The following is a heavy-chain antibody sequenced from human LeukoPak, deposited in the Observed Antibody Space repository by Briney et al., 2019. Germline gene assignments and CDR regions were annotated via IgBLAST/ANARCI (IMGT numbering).Heavy chain of an antibody. J-gene: IGHJ4*02. V-gene: IGHV4-39*01. Sequence: SETLSLTCTVSGCSISTSYYWGWIRQPPGKGLEWIGTIYYGGSTYYNPSLKSRVTISVDTSKSQFSLRLSSVTAADTAVYYCARAIAAAGQYYFDCWGQGPLVTVSS. CDR1: GCSISTSYY. CDR2: IYYGGST. D-gene: IGHD6-13*01. CDR3: ARAIAAAGQYYFDC.